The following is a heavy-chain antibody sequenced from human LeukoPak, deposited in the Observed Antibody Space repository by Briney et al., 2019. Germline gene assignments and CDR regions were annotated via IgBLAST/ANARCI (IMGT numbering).Heavy chain of an antibody. J-gene: IGHJ3*02. CDR1: GYSSTNYG. CDR3: ARGRDSGSPYDAFDI. D-gene: IGHD1-26*01. Sequence: ASVKVSCKASGYSSTNYGISWVRQAPGQGLEWMGWIHIYRGNTNYAQKFQGRVTMTTDTSTSTVYMEVRGLRSDDTAMYYCARGRDSGSPYDAFDIWGQGTMVTVSS. V-gene: IGHV1-18*01. CDR2: IHIYRGNT.